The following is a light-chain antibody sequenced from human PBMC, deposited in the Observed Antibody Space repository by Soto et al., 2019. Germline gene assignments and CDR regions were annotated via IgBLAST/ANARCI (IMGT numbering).Light chain of an antibody. V-gene: IGLV1-51*02. CDR3: GTWDNSRSAPYT. J-gene: IGLJ1*01. Sequence: QSVLTQPPSVSAAPGQKVTISCSGSSSNIGNNFVSWYQQLPGTAPKLLIFENNKRPSGIPDRFSGSKSGTSATLGITGLQTGDEADYYCGTWDNSRSAPYTFGTGTKVTVL. CDR1: SSNIGNNF. CDR2: ENN.